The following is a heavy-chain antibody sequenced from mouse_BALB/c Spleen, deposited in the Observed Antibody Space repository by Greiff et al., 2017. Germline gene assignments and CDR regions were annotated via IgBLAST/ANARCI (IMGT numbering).Heavy chain of an antibody. CDR1: GFNIKDTY. J-gene: IGHJ2*01. V-gene: IGHV14-3*02. CDR3: ASRIHYYGFFDY. D-gene: IGHD1-2*01. CDR2: IDPANGNT. Sequence: VQLQQSGAELVKPGASVKLSCTASGFNIKDTYMHWVKQRPEQGLEWIGRIDPANGNTKYDPKFQGKATITADTSSNTAYLQLSSLTSEDTAVYYCASRIHYYGFFDYWGQGTTLTVSS.